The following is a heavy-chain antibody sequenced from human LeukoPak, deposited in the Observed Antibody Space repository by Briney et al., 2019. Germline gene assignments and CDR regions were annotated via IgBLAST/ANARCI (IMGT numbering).Heavy chain of an antibody. V-gene: IGHV3-33*01. CDR3: AREVILRLGFRGLLGY. D-gene: IGHD2-21*01. CDR2: IWYDGSNK. J-gene: IGHJ4*02. CDR1: GFTFSSYG. Sequence: GGSLRLSCAASGFTFSSYGMHWVRQAPGKGLEWVAVIWYDGSNKYYADSVKGRFTISRDNSKNTLYLQMNSLRAEDTAVYYCAREVILRLGFRGLLGYWGQGTLVTVSS.